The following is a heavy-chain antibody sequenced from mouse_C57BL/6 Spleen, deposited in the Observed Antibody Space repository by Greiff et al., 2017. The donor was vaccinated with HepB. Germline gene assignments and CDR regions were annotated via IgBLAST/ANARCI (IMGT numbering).Heavy chain of an antibody. V-gene: IGHV1-26*01. J-gene: IGHJ4*01. D-gene: IGHD2-4*01. CDR2: INPNNGGT. Sequence: EVQLQQSGPELVKPGASVKISCKASGYTFTDYYMNWVKQSHGKSLERIGDINPNNGGTSYNQKFKGKDTLTVDESSSTAYMELRSLTSEDSAVYYCASDYAHAMDYWGQGTSVTVSS. CDR3: ASDYAHAMDY. CDR1: GYTFTDYY.